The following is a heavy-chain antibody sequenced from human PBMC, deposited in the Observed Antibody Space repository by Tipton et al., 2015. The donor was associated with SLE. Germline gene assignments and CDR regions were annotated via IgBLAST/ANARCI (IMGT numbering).Heavy chain of an antibody. Sequence: GLVKPSQTLSLTCAISGDSVSRNTVAWNWIRQSPSSGLEWLGRTYYRSKWYYDYALSLKSRITINPDTSKNQFSLQRNSMTPEDTAVYYCARGTFSAFDLWGQGTLVTVSS. CDR2: TYYRSKWYY. V-gene: IGHV6-1*01. CDR1: GDSVSRNTVA. J-gene: IGHJ3*01. CDR3: ARGTFSAFDL. D-gene: IGHD2/OR15-2a*01.